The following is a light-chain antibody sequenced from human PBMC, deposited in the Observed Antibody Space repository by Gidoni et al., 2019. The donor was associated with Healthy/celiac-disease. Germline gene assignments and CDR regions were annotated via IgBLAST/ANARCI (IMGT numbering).Light chain of an antibody. CDR2: GAS. CDR3: QQYGSAPPYT. J-gene: IGKJ2*01. Sequence: IVLTPSPGTLSLSPGERATLSCRASQSVRSSSLAWYQQKPGQAPRLLIYGASSRATGIPDRFSGSGSGTDFTLTISRLEPEDFAVYYCQQYGSAPPYTFGQGTKLEIK. CDR1: QSVRSSS. V-gene: IGKV3-20*01.